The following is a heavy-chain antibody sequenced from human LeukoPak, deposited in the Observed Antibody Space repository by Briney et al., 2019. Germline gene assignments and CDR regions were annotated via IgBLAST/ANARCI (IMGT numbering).Heavy chain of an antibody. CDR1: GFTFSSYS. CDR2: ISSSSSYI. J-gene: IGHJ4*02. Sequence: GGSLRLSCAASGFTFSSYSMNWVRQAPGKGLEWVPSISSSSSYIYYADSVKGRFTISRDNAKNSLYLQMNSLRAEDTAVYYCARDSFETDFDYWGQGTLVTVSS. CDR3: ARDSFETDFDY. D-gene: IGHD1-14*01. V-gene: IGHV3-21*01.